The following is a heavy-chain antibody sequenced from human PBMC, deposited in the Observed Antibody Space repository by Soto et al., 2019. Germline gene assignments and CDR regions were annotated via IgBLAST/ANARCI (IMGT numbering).Heavy chain of an antibody. V-gene: IGHV3-7*01. CDR3: ARVGSTSCGGECYRY. CDR2: IKQDGSEK. D-gene: IGHD2-21*01. CDR1: GFTFSSYW. J-gene: IGHJ4*02. Sequence: GGSLRLSCAASGFTFSSYWMSWVRQAPGKGLEWVANIKQDGSEKYYVDSVKGRFTISRDNAKNSLYLQMNSLRAEDTAVYYCARVGSTSCGGECYRYWGQGTLVTVS.